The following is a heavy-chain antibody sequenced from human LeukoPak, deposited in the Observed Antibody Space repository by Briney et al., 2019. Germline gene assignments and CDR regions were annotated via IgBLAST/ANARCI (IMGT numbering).Heavy chain of an antibody. CDR3: ARVEDTLRAIVVVTSHAPFDP. CDR2: INHSGST. Sequence: SETLSLTCAVSGGSFSGYYWSWIRQPPGKGPEWIGEINHSGSTNYNPSLKSRVTISVDTSKNQFSLKLRSVTAADTAVYYCARVEDTLRAIVVVTSHAPFDPWGQGTLVTVSS. CDR1: GGSFSGYY. V-gene: IGHV4-34*01. D-gene: IGHD3-22*01. J-gene: IGHJ5*02.